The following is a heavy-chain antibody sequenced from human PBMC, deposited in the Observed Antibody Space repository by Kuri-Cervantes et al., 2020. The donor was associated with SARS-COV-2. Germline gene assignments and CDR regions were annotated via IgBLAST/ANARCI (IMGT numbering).Heavy chain of an antibody. CDR2: TIHSGSP. Sequence: SQTLSLTCAVYGASFSGYYWTWIRQAPGKGLEWIGETIHSGSPNYNPSLKSRVIVSMDTSQNQFSLRLTSVTAADTAVYYCARAGPYSYGSFDYWGQGTLVTVSS. V-gene: IGHV4-34*12. CDR3: ARAGPYSYGSFDY. D-gene: IGHD5-18*01. J-gene: IGHJ4*02. CDR1: GASFSGYY.